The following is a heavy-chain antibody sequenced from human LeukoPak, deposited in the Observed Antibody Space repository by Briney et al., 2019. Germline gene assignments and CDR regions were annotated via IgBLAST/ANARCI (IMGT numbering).Heavy chain of an antibody. J-gene: IGHJ4*02. CDR3: ARSGVVRATTPFDY. Sequence: ASVKVSCKASGYTFTGYYMHWVRQAPGQGLEWMGWISAYNGNTNYAQKLQGRVTMTTDTSTSTAYMELRSLRSDDTAVYYCARSGVVRATTPFDYWGQGTLVTVSS. CDR1: GYTFTGYY. D-gene: IGHD1-26*01. CDR2: ISAYNGNT. V-gene: IGHV1-18*04.